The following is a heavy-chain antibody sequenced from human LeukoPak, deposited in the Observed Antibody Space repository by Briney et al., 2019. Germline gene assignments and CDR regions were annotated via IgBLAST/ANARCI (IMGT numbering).Heavy chain of an antibody. D-gene: IGHD2-2*01. J-gene: IGHJ5*02. CDR2: ISSSGSTM. Sequence: GGSLRLSCAASEFTFSDYYMSWIRQAPGKGLEWVSYISSSGSTMYYADSLRGRLTISRDNANNSLYLQMNSLRAEDTAVYYCARDRPGRYCSSTSCYAASPFDPWGQGTLSSSPQ. V-gene: IGHV3-11*01. CDR1: EFTFSDYY. CDR3: ARDRPGRYCSSTSCYAASPFDP.